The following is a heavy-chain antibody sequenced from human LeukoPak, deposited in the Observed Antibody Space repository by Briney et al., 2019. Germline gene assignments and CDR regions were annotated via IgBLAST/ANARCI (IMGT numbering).Heavy chain of an antibody. Sequence: PSETLSLTCAVSGGSISSGGYSWSWIRQPPGKGLEWIGYIYHSGSTYYNPSLKSRVTISVDRSKNQFSLKLSSVTAADTAVYYCARERASYCGGDCYFNWFDPWGQGTLVTVSS. D-gene: IGHD2-21*02. CDR1: GGSISSGGYS. V-gene: IGHV4-30-2*01. CDR3: ARERASYCGGDCYFNWFDP. J-gene: IGHJ5*02. CDR2: IYHSGST.